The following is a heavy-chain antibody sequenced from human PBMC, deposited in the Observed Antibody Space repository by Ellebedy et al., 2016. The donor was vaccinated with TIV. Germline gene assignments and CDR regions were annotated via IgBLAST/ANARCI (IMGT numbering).Heavy chain of an antibody. J-gene: IGHJ5*02. CDR3: AREERYCSGGSCYPSAWFDP. D-gene: IGHD2-15*01. CDR2: IYYSGIT. V-gene: IGHV4-59*01. Sequence: SETLSLXCTVSGGSISSYYWSWIRQPPGKGLEWIGYIYYSGITNSSPSLKSRVTMSVDTSKNQFSLKLNSVTAADTAVYYCAREERYCSGGSCYPSAWFDPWGQGTLVTVSS. CDR1: GGSISSYY.